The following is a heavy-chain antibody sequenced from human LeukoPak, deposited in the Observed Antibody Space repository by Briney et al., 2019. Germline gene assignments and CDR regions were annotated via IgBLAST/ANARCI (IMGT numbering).Heavy chain of an antibody. V-gene: IGHV3-23*01. D-gene: IGHD6-19*01. J-gene: IGHJ4*02. CDR1: GFTFSSYA. Sequence: PGGSLRLSCAASGFTFSSYAMSWVRQAPGKGLELVSAISGSGGSTYYADSVKGRFTISRDNSKNTLYLQMSSLRAEDTAVYYCANQGRLVWYYFDYWGQGTLVTVSS. CDR3: ANQGRLVWYYFDY. CDR2: ISGSGGST.